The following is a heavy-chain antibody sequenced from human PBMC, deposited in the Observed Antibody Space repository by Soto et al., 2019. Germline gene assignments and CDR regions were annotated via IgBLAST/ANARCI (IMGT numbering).Heavy chain of an antibody. CDR2: IYYSGST. CDR3: ARGRTRYCSGGSCYSAYFQH. CDR1: GGSISSSSYY. V-gene: IGHV4-39*01. Sequence: SETLSLTCTVSGGSISSSSYYWGWIRQPPGKGLEWIGSIYYSGSTYYNPSLKSRVTISVDTSKNQFSLKLSSVTAADTAVYYCARGRTRYCSGGSCYSAYFQHWGQGTLVTVSS. J-gene: IGHJ1*01. D-gene: IGHD2-15*01.